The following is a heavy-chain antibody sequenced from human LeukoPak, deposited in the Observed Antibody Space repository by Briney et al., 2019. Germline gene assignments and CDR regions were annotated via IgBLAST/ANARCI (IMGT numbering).Heavy chain of an antibody. J-gene: IGHJ4*02. V-gene: IGHV1-69*04. D-gene: IGHD3-22*01. CDR1: GYTFTGYY. CDR3: ARDYDSSGYSPEVSVDY. CDR2: IIPILGIA. Sequence: SVKVSCKASGYTFTGYYMHWVRQAPGQGLEWMGRIIPILGIANYAQKFQGRVTITADKSTSTAYMELSSLRSEDTAVYYCARDYDSSGYSPEVSVDYWGQGTLVTVSS.